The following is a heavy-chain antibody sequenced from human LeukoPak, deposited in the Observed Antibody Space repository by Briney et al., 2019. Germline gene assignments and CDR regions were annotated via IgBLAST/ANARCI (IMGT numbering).Heavy chain of an antibody. V-gene: IGHV3-30*18. D-gene: IGHD6-13*01. CDR1: GFTLSSYG. CDR3: AKVWGIAAAGTTPYFDY. Sequence: GRSLRLSCAASGFTLSSYGMHWVRQAPGKGLEWVAVISYDGSNKYYADSVKGRFTISRDNSKNTLYLQMNSLRAEDTAVYYCAKVWGIAAAGTTPYFDYWGQGTLVTVSS. CDR2: ISYDGSNK. J-gene: IGHJ4*02.